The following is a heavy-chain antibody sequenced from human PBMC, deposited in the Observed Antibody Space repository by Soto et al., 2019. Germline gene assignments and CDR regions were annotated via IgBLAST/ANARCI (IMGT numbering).Heavy chain of an antibody. CDR3: ARESHYYDSSGYYPPADAFDI. D-gene: IGHD3-22*01. Sequence: PGGSLRLSCAASGFTFSSYEMNWVRQAPGKGLEWVSYISSSGSTIYYADSVKGRFTISRDNAKNSLYLQMNSLRAEDTAVYYCARESHYYDSSGYYPPADAFDIWGQGTMVTVSS. J-gene: IGHJ3*02. CDR1: GFTFSSYE. V-gene: IGHV3-48*03. CDR2: ISSSGSTI.